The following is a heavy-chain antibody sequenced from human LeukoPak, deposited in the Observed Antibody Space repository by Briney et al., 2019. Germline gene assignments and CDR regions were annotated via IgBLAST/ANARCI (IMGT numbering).Heavy chain of an antibody. CDR2: ISSSGSTI. CDR1: GFTFSSYE. Sequence: GGSLRLSCAASGFTFSSYEMNWVRQAPGKGLEWVSYISSSGSTIYYADSVKGRFTISRDNAKNSLYLQMNSLRSEDTAVYYCAARYCSSTSCYWSTGYMDVWGKGTTVTVSS. CDR3: AARYCSSTSCYWSTGYMDV. D-gene: IGHD2-2*01. J-gene: IGHJ6*03. V-gene: IGHV3-48*03.